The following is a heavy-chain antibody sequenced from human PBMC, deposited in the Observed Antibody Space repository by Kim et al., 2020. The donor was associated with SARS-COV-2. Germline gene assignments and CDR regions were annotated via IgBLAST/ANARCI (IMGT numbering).Heavy chain of an antibody. V-gene: IGHV7-4-1*02. Sequence: ASVKVSCKASGYTFMTYVINWVRQAPGQGLDWMGWINTNTGDPTYAQGLTGRFVFSLDTSVSTTYLQISSLKAEDTAVYYCMRGLAGKVGDYWGQGALVTVSS. J-gene: IGHJ4*02. CDR1: GYTFMTYV. D-gene: IGHD3-10*01. CDR2: INTNTGDP. CDR3: MRGLAGKVGDY.